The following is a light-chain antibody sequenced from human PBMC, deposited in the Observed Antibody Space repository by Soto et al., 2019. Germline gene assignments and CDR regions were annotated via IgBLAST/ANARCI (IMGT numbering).Light chain of an antibody. CDR1: SGHSSYA. V-gene: IGLV4-69*01. J-gene: IGLJ3*02. CDR3: QTWDTGIRV. Sequence: QSVLTQSPSASASLGASVKLTCTLSSGHSSYAIAWQQQQPEKGPQYLMKLNSDGSHNKGDGIPDRFSGSSSGAERYLTISSLQSEDEADYYWQTWDTGIRVFGGGTKLTVL. CDR2: LNSDGSH.